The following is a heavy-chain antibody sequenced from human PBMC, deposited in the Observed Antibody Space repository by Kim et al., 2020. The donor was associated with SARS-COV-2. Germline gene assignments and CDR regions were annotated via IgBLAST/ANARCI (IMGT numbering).Heavy chain of an antibody. V-gene: IGHV3-43*02. CDR2: ISGDGGST. Sequence: GGSLRLSCAASGFTFDDYAMHWVRQAPGKGLEWVSLISGDGGSTYYADSVKGRFTISRDNSKSSLYLQMNSLRTQDTALYFCAKDHAGWFDPWGQGTLVTVSS. J-gene: IGHJ5*02. CDR1: GFTFDDYA. CDR3: AKDHAGWFDP.